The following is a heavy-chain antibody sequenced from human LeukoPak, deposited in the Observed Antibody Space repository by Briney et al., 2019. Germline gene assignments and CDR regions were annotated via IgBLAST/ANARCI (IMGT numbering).Heavy chain of an antibody. Sequence: PGGSLRLSCAASGFTFSSYWMSWVRQAPGKGPEFVANIKEDGSEKSYVDSVKGRFTISRDNAKNSLYLQMNSLRAEDTAVYYCARDLEGEDYWGQGTLVTVSS. D-gene: IGHD3-16*01. CDR1: GFTFSSYW. V-gene: IGHV3-7*01. J-gene: IGHJ4*02. CDR2: IKEDGSEK. CDR3: ARDLEGEDY.